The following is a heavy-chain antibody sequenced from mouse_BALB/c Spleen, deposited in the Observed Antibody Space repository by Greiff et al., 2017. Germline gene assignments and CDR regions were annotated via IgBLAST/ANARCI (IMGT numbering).Heavy chain of an antibody. Sequence: EVKLMESGGGLVQPGGSLKLSCAASGFTFSDYYMYWVRQTPEKRLEWVATISDGGSYTYYPDSVKGRFTISRDNAKNNLYLQMSSLKSEDTAMYYCARGGDYDSNFAYWGQGTLVTVSA. J-gene: IGHJ3*01. CDR1: GFTFSDYY. CDR2: ISDGGSYT. D-gene: IGHD2-4*01. CDR3: ARGGDYDSNFAY. V-gene: IGHV5-4*02.